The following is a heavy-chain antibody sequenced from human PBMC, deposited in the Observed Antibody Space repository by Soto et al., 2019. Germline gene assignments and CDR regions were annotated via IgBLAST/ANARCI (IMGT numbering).Heavy chain of an antibody. CDR1: GGSFSGYY. CDR3: ARGRRYYYDSSGYYYLY. D-gene: IGHD3-22*01. Sequence: PSETLSLTCAVYGGSFSGYYWSWIRQPPGKGLEWIGEINHSGSTNYNPSLKSRVTISVDTSKNQFSLKLSSVTAADTAVYYCARGRRYYYDSSGYYYLYWGQGTLVTV. CDR2: INHSGST. J-gene: IGHJ4*02. V-gene: IGHV4-34*01.